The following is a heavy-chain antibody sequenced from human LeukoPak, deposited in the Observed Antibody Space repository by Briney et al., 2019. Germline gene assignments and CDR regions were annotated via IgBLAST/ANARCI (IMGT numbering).Heavy chain of an antibody. CDR2: ISAYNGNT. CDR3: ARDLHSSGWYRIYYYYYMDV. V-gene: IGHV1-18*01. CDR1: GYTFTSYG. J-gene: IGHJ6*03. D-gene: IGHD6-19*01. Sequence: GASVKVSCKASGYTFTSYGISWVRQAPGQGLEWMGWISAYNGNTNYAQKLQGRVTVTTDTSTSTAYMELRSLRSDDTAVYYCARDLHSSGWYRIYYYYYMDVWGKGTTVTVSS.